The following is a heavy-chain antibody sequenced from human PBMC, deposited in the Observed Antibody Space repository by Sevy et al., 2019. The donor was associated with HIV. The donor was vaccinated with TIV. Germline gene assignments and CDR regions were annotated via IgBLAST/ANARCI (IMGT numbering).Heavy chain of an antibody. CDR1: GFTFDDYA. J-gene: IGHJ6*02. Sequence: GGSLRLSCAASGFTFDDYAMHWVRQAPGKRLEWVSGISWNSGSIGYADYMKGRFTISRDNAKNSLYLQMNSLRAEDMALYYCAKDMGYSYGSDGMDVWGQGTTVTVSS. D-gene: IGHD5-18*01. CDR3: AKDMGYSYGSDGMDV. V-gene: IGHV3-9*03. CDR2: ISWNSGSI.